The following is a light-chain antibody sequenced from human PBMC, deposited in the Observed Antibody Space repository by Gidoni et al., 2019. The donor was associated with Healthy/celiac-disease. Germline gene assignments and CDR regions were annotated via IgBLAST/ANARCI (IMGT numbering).Light chain of an antibody. Sequence: EIVMTQSPATLSVSPGERATLSCRASQSVSSNLAWYQQKPGQAPRLLIYGASIRATGIPARFSGRGSGTEFTLTISILQSEDFAVYYCQQYNNWPRTFGQGTKVEIK. V-gene: IGKV3D-15*03. CDR2: GAS. J-gene: IGKJ1*01. CDR3: QQYNNWPRT. CDR1: QSVSSN.